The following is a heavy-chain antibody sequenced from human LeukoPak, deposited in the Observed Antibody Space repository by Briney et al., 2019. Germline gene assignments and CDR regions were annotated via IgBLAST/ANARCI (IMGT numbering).Heavy chain of an antibody. CDR1: GGSFSDLF. J-gene: IGHJ4*01. Sequence: AETLSLTCAVYGGSFSDLFWNWIRQPPGKGLEGLGEINHTGATNYNPSLERRVTILVDTSKHQLSLKLTSVTAADKAVNYCASSYSSRWYYFDQWGHGTLVTVSS. D-gene: IGHD6-13*01. CDR3: ASSYSSRWYYFDQ. CDR2: INHTGAT. V-gene: IGHV4-34*01.